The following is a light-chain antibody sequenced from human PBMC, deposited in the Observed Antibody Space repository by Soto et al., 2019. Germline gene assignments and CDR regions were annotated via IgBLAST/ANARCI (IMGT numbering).Light chain of an antibody. V-gene: IGKV3-20*01. CDR2: GAS. CDR3: HQYDNLPQT. J-gene: IGKJ2*01. Sequence: EVVLTQSPGTLSLSPGERATLSCRASQSVSNNYLAWYQHRPGQAPRLLIYGASNRATGIPDRFSGSGSGTVFTLTISSLQPEDIATYYCHQYDNLPQTFGQGTKLEIK. CDR1: QSVSNNY.